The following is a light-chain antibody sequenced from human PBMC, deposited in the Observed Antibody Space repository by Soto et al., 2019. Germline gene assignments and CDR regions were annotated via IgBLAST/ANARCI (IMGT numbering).Light chain of an antibody. J-gene: IGLJ2*01. CDR2: EVT. Sequence: QSVLAQPASVSGSPGQSITISCTGTSSDVGGYNYVSWYQQHPGKAPKLMIYEVTDRPSGVSNRFSGSKSGNTASLTISGLQADDEADYYCSSYSGSNTIFFGGGTQLTVL. V-gene: IGLV2-14*01. CDR1: SSDVGGYNY. CDR3: SSYSGSNTIF.